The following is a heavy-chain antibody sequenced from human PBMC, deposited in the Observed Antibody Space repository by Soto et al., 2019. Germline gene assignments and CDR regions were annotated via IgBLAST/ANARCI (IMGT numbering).Heavy chain of an antibody. J-gene: IGHJ4*02. CDR2: ISYDGSNK. Sequence: GGSLRLSCAASGFTFSSYGMHWVRQAPGKGLEWVAVISYDGSNKYYADSVKGRFTISRDNSKNTLYLQMNSLRAEDTAVYYCASGYCSGGSCYQFDYWGQGTLVTVSS. CDR3: ASGYCSGGSCYQFDY. D-gene: IGHD2-15*01. CDR1: GFTFSSYG. V-gene: IGHV3-30*03.